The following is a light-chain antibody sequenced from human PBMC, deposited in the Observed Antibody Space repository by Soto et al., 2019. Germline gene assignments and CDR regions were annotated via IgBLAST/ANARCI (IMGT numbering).Light chain of an antibody. Sequence: EIVLTQSPATLSLSPGSRATLSCMASASFNTYLAWYQQRPGQPPRLLIYGASNRATGVPARFSGSGSGTDFTLPITSLEPEDSAVYYCQQRSNWPPVIFGGGTTVEVK. V-gene: IGKV3-11*01. CDR1: ASFNTY. CDR3: QQRSNWPPVI. CDR2: GAS. J-gene: IGKJ4*01.